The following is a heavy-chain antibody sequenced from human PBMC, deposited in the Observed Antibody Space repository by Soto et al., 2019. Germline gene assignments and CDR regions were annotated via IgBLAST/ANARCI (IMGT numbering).Heavy chain of an antibody. D-gene: IGHD3-10*01. J-gene: IGHJ6*02. V-gene: IGHV4-39*07. CDR1: SASLSSSTYY. CDR3: ARVSGIYYYGMDV. CDR2: INHSGST. Sequence: SETLSLTCSVSSASLSSSTYYWSWIRQPPGKGLEWIGEINHSGSTNYNPSLKSRVTISVDTSKNQFSLKLSSVTAADTAVYYCARVSGIYYYGMDVWGQGTTVTVSS.